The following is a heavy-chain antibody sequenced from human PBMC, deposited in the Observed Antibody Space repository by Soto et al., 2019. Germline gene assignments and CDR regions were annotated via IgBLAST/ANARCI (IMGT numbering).Heavy chain of an antibody. CDR3: AKDLTGNFDY. Sequence: GGSLRLSCAASGFTFSRYGMHWVRQAPGKGLEWVAVISYDGSNKYYADSVKGRFTISRDNSKNTLYLQMNSLRAEDTAVYYCAKDLTGNFDYWGQGTLVTVSS. J-gene: IGHJ4*02. CDR2: ISYDGSNK. CDR1: GFTFSRYG. D-gene: IGHD1-1*01. V-gene: IGHV3-30*18.